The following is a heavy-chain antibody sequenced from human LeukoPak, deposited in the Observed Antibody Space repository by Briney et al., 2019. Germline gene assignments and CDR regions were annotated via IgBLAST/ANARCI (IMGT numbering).Heavy chain of an antibody. CDR1: GGTFSSYA. J-gene: IGHJ4*02. CDR2: IIPIFGTA. Sequence: SVKVSCKASGGTFSSYAISWVRQALGQGLEWMGGIIPIFGTANYAQKFQGRVTITADESTSTAYMELSSLRSEDTAVYYCARHPEATVTTVAGLYYWGQGTLVTVSS. D-gene: IGHD4-17*01. CDR3: ARHPEATVTTVAGLYY. V-gene: IGHV1-69*01.